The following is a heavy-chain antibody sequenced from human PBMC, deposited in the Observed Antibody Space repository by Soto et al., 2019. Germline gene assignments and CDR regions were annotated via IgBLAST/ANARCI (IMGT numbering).Heavy chain of an antibody. V-gene: IGHV3-30*03. CDR1: GFTFSSYG. D-gene: IGHD3-16*01. CDR2: ISDDGSNK. CDR3: ATVLYASPRLDY. Sequence: QVQLVESGGGVVQPGRSLRLSCAASGFTFSSYGMHLVRQAPGQGLEWVAVISDDGSNKDYADSVKGRFTISRDNSKNTLDMQMNSLRAEDTSVYYGATVLYASPRLDYWGQGTLVTVSS. J-gene: IGHJ4*02.